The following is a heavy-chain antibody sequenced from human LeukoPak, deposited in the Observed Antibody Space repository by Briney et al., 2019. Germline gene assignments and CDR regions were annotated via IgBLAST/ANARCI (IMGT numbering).Heavy chain of an antibody. CDR2: ISWNSGSI. V-gene: IGHV3-9*01. J-gene: IGHJ4*02. Sequence: PGGSLRLSCVASGYTFSPYWMSWVRQTPGKGLEWVSGISWNSGSIGYADSVKGRFTISRDNAKNSLYLQMNSLRAEDTALYYCAKDSGYDLDYFDYWGQGTLVTVSS. CDR3: AKDSGYDLDYFDY. CDR1: GYTFSPYW. D-gene: IGHD5-12*01.